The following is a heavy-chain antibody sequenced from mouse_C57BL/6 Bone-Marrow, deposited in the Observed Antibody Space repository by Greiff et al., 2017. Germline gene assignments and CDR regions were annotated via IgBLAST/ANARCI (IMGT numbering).Heavy chain of an antibody. CDR3: APFDGYYFAY. Sequence: VQLQQSGAELVRPGASVKLSCKASGYTFTSYGISWVKQRTGQGLEWIGEIYPRSGNTYYNEKFKGKATLTADKSSSTAYMELRSLTSEDSAVYFCAPFDGYYFAYWGQGTLVTVSA. V-gene: IGHV1-81*01. D-gene: IGHD2-3*01. J-gene: IGHJ3*01. CDR2: IYPRSGNT. CDR1: GYTFTSYG.